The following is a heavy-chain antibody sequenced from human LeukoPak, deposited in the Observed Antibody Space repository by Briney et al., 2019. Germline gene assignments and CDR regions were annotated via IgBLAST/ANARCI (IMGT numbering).Heavy chain of an antibody. CDR3: ARQNDILTGYDY. D-gene: IGHD3-9*01. J-gene: IGHJ4*02. V-gene: IGHV4-34*01. CDR1: GGSFSGYY. Sequence: SETLSLTCAVYGGSFSGYYWSWIRQPPGKGLEWIGEINHSGSTNYNPSLKSRVTISVDTSKNQFSLKLSTVTAADTAVYYCARQNDILTGYDYWGQGTLVTVSS. CDR2: INHSGST.